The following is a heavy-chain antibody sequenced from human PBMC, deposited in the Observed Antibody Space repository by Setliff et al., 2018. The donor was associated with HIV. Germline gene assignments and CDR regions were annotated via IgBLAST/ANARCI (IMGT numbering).Heavy chain of an antibody. J-gene: IGHJ4*02. D-gene: IGHD6-19*01. CDR1: GASINNYY. Sequence: SETLSLTCTVSGASINNYYWNWIRQPAGKGLEWIGRIHSSGSANYSPSLESRVTMSIDTSKSQFSLRLTSVTAADTAVYYCARELEYSSGWFLVDYWGQGALVTVSS. CDR3: ARELEYSSGWFLVDY. CDR2: IHSSGSA. V-gene: IGHV4-4*07.